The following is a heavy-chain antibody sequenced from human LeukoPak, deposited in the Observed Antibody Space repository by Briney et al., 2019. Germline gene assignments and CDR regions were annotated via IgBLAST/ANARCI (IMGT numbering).Heavy chain of an antibody. J-gene: IGHJ5*02. V-gene: IGHV3-21*01. CDR3: ARKRSTVTTRNWFDP. CDR2: ISSSSSYI. Sequence: GGSLRLSCAASGFTFSSYSMNWVRQAPGKGLEWVSSISSSSSYIYYADSVKGRFTISRDNAKNSLYLQMNSLRAEDTAVYYCARKRSTVTTRNWFDPWGQGTLVTVSS. CDR1: GFTFSSYS. D-gene: IGHD4-17*01.